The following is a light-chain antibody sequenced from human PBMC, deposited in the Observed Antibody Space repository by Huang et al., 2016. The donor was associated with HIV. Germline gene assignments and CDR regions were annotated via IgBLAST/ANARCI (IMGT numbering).Light chain of an antibody. CDR1: ESVRTN. CDR2: GAS. J-gene: IGKJ4*01. V-gene: IGKV3-15*01. Sequence: EIVMTQSPATLSVSPGESATLACRASESVRTNLAWYQQKPGQAPRLLIYGASTRATGIPARFSGSGSGTEFTLTISSPQSEDFAVYYCQQYNNWPLTFGGGTKVEIK. CDR3: QQYNNWPLT.